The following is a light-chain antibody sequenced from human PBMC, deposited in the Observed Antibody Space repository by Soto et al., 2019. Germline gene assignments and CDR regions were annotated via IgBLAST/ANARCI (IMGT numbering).Light chain of an antibody. V-gene: IGKV3-20*01. J-gene: IGKJ1*01. Sequence: PVERATLSGRASQSISSYLAWYQQKRGQAPRLLIYDASNRATGIPDRFSGSGSGTDFTLTISRLEPDDFAVYYCQQYGSSGTFGQGTKVDIK. CDR2: DAS. CDR3: QQYGSSGT. CDR1: QSISSY.